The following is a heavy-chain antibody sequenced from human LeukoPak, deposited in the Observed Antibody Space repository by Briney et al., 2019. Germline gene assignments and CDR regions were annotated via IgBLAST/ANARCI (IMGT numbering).Heavy chain of an antibody. V-gene: IGHV1-2*02. CDR1: GYTFTGYY. J-gene: IGHJ3*02. CDR2: INPNSGGT. CDR3: ARESGEGLSIGQDAFDI. D-gene: IGHD2/OR15-2a*01. Sequence: ASVKVSCKASGYTFTGYYMHWVRQAPGQGLEWMGWINPNSGGTNYAQKFQGRVTMTRDTSISTAYMELSRLRSDDTAVYYCARESGEGLSIGQDAFDIWGQGTMVTVSS.